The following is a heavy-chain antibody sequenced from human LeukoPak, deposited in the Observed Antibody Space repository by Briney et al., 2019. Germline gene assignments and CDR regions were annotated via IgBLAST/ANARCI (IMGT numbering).Heavy chain of an antibody. D-gene: IGHD5-24*01. CDR3: ARLLSSRWLQSAIDY. CDR1: GYSFPTYW. V-gene: IGHV5-51*01. CDR2: IYPGDSDT. Sequence: GESLKFSWKGSGYSFPTYWIGWVRQMPGKGLGGMGIIYPGDSDTRYSPSFQGQVTTTADKSISTAYLQWSSLKASDTAMYYCARLLSSRWLQSAIDYWGQGTLVTVSS. J-gene: IGHJ4*02.